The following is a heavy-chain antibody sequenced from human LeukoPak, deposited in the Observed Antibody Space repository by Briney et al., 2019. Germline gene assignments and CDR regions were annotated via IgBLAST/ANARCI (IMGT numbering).Heavy chain of an antibody. D-gene: IGHD6-19*01. CDR3: ASLVGSSSGGFDY. CDR2: MNPNSGNT. V-gene: IGHV1-8*01. J-gene: IGHJ4*02. CDR1: GYTFTSYD. Sequence: ASVKVSCKASGYTFTSYDINWVRHAAGQGLEWMGWMNPNSGNTGYAQKFQGRVTMTSNTSISTAYMELSSLRSEDTAVYYCASLVGSSSGGFDYWGQGTLVTVSS.